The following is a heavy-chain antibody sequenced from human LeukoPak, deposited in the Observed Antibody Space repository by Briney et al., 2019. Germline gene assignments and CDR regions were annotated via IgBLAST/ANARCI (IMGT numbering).Heavy chain of an antibody. V-gene: IGHV3-23*01. CDR1: GFTFSSYA. D-gene: IGHD4-23*01. Sequence: GGSLRLSCAASGFTFSSYAMSWVRQAPGKGLEWVSAISGSGGSTYYADSVRGRFTISRDNAKNSLYLQINSLRDEDTAVYYCARETVGLDYWGQGTLVTVSS. CDR2: ISGSGGST. CDR3: ARETVGLDY. J-gene: IGHJ4*02.